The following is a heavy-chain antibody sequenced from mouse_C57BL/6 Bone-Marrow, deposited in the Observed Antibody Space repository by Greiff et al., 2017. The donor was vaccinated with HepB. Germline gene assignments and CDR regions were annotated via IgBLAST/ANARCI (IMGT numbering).Heavy chain of an antibody. CDR3: ARDTFNWYFDY. D-gene: IGHD4-1*02. CDR1: GFTFSSYA. Sequence: EVQLQQSGGGLVKPGGSLKLSCAASGFTFSSYAMSWVRQTPEKRLEWVATISDGGSYTYYPDNVKGRFTISRDNAKNNLYLQMSHLKSEDTAMYYCARDTFNWYFDYWGQGTTLTVSS. CDR2: ISDGGSYT. J-gene: IGHJ2*01. V-gene: IGHV5-4*01.